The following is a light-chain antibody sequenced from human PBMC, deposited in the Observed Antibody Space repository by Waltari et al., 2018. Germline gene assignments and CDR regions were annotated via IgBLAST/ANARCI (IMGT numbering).Light chain of an antibody. J-gene: IGLJ2*01. Sequence: QSVLTPPPSASGAPGQRVTISCTGSSSNIGAGYSVSWYQQFPGTAPKLLIYENNKRPSGVSDRFSGSKSGTSASLTITGLQSEDEADYYCSAWDSSLSTLFGGGTRLTVL. CDR3: SAWDSSLSTL. CDR1: SSNIGAGYS. V-gene: IGLV1-40*01. CDR2: ENN.